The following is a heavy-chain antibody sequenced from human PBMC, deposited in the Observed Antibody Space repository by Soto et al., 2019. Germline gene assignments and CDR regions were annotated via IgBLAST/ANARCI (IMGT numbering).Heavy chain of an antibody. J-gene: IGHJ1*01. Sequence: EVQLLESGGGLVQPGGSLRLSCVASGFTFNNYALSWVRQAPGKGLEWVSAITGTGSDTYYADSVKGRFTISRDNSKNTLFLQMNSLRVEDTAVYYCAKRLYHYHSGRPWGQGTLVTVSS. D-gene: IGHD3-22*01. CDR2: ITGTGSDT. CDR3: AKRLYHYHSGRP. V-gene: IGHV3-23*01. CDR1: GFTFNNYA.